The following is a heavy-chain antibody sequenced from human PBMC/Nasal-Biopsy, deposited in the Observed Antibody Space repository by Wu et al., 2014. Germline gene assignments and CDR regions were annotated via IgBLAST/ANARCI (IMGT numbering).Heavy chain of an antibody. J-gene: IGHJ6*03. Sequence: LRLSCVASGFTFNNYAMHWVRQAPARLEWVALIWYDASHRYYGDSMKGRFTISRDNSKNTLYLQMNSLRAEDTAVYYCAKDGRYSYGYSDYYYYYMDVWGKGTTVTVSS. D-gene: IGHD5-18*01. CDR3: AKDGRYSYGYSDYYYYYMDV. V-gene: IGHV3-30*02. CDR1: GFTFNNYA. CDR2: IWYDASHR.